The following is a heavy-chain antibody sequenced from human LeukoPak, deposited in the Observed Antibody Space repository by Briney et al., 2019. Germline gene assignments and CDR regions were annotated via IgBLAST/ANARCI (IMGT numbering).Heavy chain of an antibody. J-gene: IGHJ4*02. CDR1: GFSFRTYN. D-gene: IGHD2-2*02. CDR2: IWYDGSNK. V-gene: IGHV3-33*01. CDR3: ARDNYCSSTDCYNFDY. Sequence: PGGSLRLSCTASGFSFRTYNLHWVRQAPGKGLEWVAAIWYDGSNKYYEDSVKGRFTISRDTSTNTLYLQMNSLRVDDTAVYYCARDNYCSSTDCYNFDYWGQGTLVTVSS.